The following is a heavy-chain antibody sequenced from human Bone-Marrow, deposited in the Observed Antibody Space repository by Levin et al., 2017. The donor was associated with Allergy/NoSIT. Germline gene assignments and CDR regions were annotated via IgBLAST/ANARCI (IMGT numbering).Heavy chain of an antibody. Sequence: LSLTCAASGFTFSCCGMHWVRQAPGKGLEWVAFISYDGSDKYFTDSVKGRFTISRDSSTNTLYLQMNSLRAEDTAVYYCAKDGRGGWFGGGSFWGQGTLVTVSS. CDR3: AKDGRGGWFGGGSF. J-gene: IGHJ4*02. D-gene: IGHD3-16*01. V-gene: IGHV3-30*18. CDR1: GFTFSCCG. CDR2: ISYDGSDK.